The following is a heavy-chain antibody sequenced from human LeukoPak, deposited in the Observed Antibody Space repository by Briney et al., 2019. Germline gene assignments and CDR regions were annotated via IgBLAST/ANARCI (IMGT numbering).Heavy chain of an antibody. Sequence: ASVKASGKASGYTFSTYGISGVRGAPGQGREWLGWFNPNSGGTNYAQTFQGRVTMTRDTSISTAYMELSRLRSDDTAVYYCARNQYLVRYSGYHREIVYWGQGTLVTVSS. CDR3: ARNQYLVRYSGYHREIVY. CDR1: GYTFSTYG. D-gene: IGHD5-12*01. V-gene: IGHV1-2*02. CDR2: FNPNSGGT. J-gene: IGHJ4*02.